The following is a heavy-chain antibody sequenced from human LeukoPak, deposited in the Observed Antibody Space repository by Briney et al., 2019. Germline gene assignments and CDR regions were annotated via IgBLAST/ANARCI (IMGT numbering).Heavy chain of an antibody. Sequence: GGSLRLSCAASRFTFSSYAMSWVRQAPGKGPEWVSVISATDGSTYYADSVKGRFTISRDNSKNTLYLQMNSLRAEDTAVYYCARDPNSSGYYYYYYYMDVWGKGTTVTISS. CDR1: RFTFSSYA. V-gene: IGHV3-23*01. CDR3: ARDPNSSGYYYYYYYMDV. CDR2: ISATDGST. D-gene: IGHD3-22*01. J-gene: IGHJ6*03.